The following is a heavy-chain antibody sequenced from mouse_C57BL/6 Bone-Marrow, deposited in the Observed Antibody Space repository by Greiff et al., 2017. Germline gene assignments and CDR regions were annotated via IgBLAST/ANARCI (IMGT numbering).Heavy chain of an antibody. D-gene: IGHD2-5*01. Sequence: VQLQQSGAELVRPGASVKLSCTASGFNFKDDYMHWVKQRPEQGLEWIGWIDPENGDTEYASKFQGKATITADKSSNTAYLQLSSLTSEDTAVYYCTTRSNAPYWGQGTLVTVSA. CDR1: GFNFKDDY. V-gene: IGHV14-4*01. CDR3: TTRSNAPY. CDR2: IDPENGDT. J-gene: IGHJ3*01.